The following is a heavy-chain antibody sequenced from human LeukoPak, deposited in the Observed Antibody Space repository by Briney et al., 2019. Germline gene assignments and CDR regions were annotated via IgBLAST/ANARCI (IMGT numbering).Heavy chain of an antibody. CDR3: ARDPNYGGNPNWYFDL. J-gene: IGHJ2*01. Sequence: ASVKVSCKASGYTFTSYYMHWVGQAPGQRLEWMGIINPSGGSTSYAQKFQGRVTMTRDTSTSTVYMELSSLRSEDTAVYYCARDPNYGGNPNWYFDLWGRGTLVTVFS. CDR1: GYTFTSYY. D-gene: IGHD4-23*01. CDR2: INPSGGST. V-gene: IGHV1-46*01.